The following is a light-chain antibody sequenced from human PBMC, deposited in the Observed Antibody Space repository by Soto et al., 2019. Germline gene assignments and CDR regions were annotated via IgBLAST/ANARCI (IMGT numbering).Light chain of an antibody. J-gene: IGKJ1*01. CDR2: GAS. CDR3: HQYNNGPPET. V-gene: IGKV3D-7*01. Sequence: EIVLTHSEVTLSLSPGERSTLSCMASQSVSSSYLAWYQQKPGQAPRLLIYGASTRATGIPARFSGSGSGTEFTLTISSLLPEDVAVYYCHQYNNGPPETFCQGTKVDIK. CDR1: QSVSSSY.